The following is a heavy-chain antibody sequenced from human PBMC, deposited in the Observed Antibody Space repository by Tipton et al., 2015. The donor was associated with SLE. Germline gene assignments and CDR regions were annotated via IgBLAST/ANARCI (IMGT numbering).Heavy chain of an antibody. J-gene: IGHJ4*02. Sequence: TLSLTCTVSGGSISSSSYYWGWIRQPPGKGLEWIGSIYYSGSTYYNPSLKSRVTTSVDTSKNQFSLKLSSVTAADTAVYYCARVGAAAVPYYFDYWGQGTLVTVSS. V-gene: IGHV4-39*07. CDR1: GGSISSSSYY. CDR3: ARVGAAAVPYYFDY. D-gene: IGHD6-13*01. CDR2: IYYSGST.